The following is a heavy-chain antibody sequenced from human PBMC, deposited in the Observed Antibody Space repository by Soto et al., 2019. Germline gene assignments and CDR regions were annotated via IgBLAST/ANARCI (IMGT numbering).Heavy chain of an antibody. CDR1: GFPFSSYW. Sequence: HPGGSLRLSCAASGFPFSSYWMHWVRQAPGKGLVWVSRINSDGSSTSYADSVKGRFTISRDNAKNTLYLQMNSLRAEDTAVYYCARFSKADYDFWSGPNFDYWGQGTLVTVSS. J-gene: IGHJ4*02. D-gene: IGHD3-3*01. V-gene: IGHV3-74*01. CDR3: ARFSKADYDFWSGPNFDY. CDR2: INSDGSST.